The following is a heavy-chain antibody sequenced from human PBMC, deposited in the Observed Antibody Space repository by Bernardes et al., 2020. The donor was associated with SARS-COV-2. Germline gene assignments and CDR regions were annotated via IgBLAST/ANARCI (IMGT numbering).Heavy chain of an antibody. Sequence: GGSLRLSCAASGFTFGDYAMHWVRQAPGKGLEWVSGISWNSGSIGYADSVKGRFTISRDNAKNSLYLQMNSLRAEDTALYYCAKSPMLYCSSTSCYGALESPYYYYGMNVWGQGTTVTVSS. CDR2: ISWNSGSI. D-gene: IGHD2-2*01. J-gene: IGHJ6*02. V-gene: IGHV3-9*01. CDR3: AKSPMLYCSSTSCYGALESPYYYYGMNV. CDR1: GFTFGDYA.